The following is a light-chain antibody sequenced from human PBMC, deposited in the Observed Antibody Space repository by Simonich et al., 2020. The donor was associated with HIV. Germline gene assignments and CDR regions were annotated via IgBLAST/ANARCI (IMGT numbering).Light chain of an antibody. V-gene: IGKV4-1*01. CDR2: WAS. J-gene: IGKJ1*01. CDR3: QQYYSTPRT. CDR1: HSISSW. Sequence: DIQMTQSPSTLSASVGNRVTITCRARHSISSWLAWYQQKPGQPPKLLIYWASTRESGVPDRFRGSGSGTDFTLTISSLQAEDVAVYYCQQYYSTPRTFGQGTKVEIK.